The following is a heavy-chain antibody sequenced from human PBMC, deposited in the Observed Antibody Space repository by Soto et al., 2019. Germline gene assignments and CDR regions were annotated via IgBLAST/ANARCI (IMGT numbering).Heavy chain of an antibody. J-gene: IGHJ6*02. CDR3: ARNSRDYDFWTGGYYYGMDV. CDR2: IYSGGST. CDR1: GFTVSSNY. V-gene: IGHV3-53*01. Sequence: SLRLSCAASGFTVSSNYMSWVRQAPGKGLEWVSVIYSGGSTYYADSVKGRFTISRDNSKNTLYLQMNSLRAEDTAVYYCARNSRDYDFWTGGYYYGMDVWGQGTTVTVSS. D-gene: IGHD3-3*01.